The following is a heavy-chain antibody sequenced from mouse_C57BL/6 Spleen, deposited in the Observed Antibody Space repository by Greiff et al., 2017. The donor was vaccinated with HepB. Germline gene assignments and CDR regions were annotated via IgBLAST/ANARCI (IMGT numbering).Heavy chain of an antibody. J-gene: IGHJ3*01. Sequence: VQLQQSGPGLVAPSQSLSITCTVSGFSLTSYGVHWVRQPPGKGLEWLVVIWSDGSTTYNSALKSRLSISKDNSKSQVFLKMNSLQTDDTAMYYCARHEAYYSNYGGFAYWGQGTLVTVSA. D-gene: IGHD2-5*01. CDR2: IWSDGST. V-gene: IGHV2-6-1*01. CDR1: GFSLTSYG. CDR3: ARHEAYYSNYGGFAY.